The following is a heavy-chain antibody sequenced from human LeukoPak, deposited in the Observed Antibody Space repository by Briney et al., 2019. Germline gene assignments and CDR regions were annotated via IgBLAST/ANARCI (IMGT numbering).Heavy chain of an antibody. CDR1: GYTFTSYY. CDR2: INPSGGST. J-gene: IGHJ6*02. D-gene: IGHD3-22*01. V-gene: IGHV1-46*01. Sequence: ASVTVSCKASGYTFTSYYMHWVRQAPGQGLEWMGIINPSGGSTSYAQKFQGRVTITADESTSTAYMELSSLRSEDTAVYYCARMYYYDSSGSNYYYYGMDVWGQGTTVTVSS. CDR3: ARMYYYDSSGSNYYYYGMDV.